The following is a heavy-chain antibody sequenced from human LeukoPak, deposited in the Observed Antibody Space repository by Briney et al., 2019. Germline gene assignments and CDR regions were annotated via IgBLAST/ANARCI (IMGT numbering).Heavy chain of an antibody. CDR2: IKQDGSEK. Sequence: GGSLRLSCAASGFTFSSYSMSWVRQAPAKGLEWVANIKQDGSEKYYVDSVKGRFTISRDNAKNSLYLQMNSLRAEDTAMYYCARGYYDSDYWGQGTLVTVSS. CDR3: ARGYYDSDY. D-gene: IGHD3-22*01. V-gene: IGHV3-7*04. J-gene: IGHJ4*02. CDR1: GFTFSSYS.